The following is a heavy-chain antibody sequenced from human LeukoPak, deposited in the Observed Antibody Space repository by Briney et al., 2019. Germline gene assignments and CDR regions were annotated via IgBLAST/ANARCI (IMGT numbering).Heavy chain of an antibody. J-gene: IGHJ4*02. CDR1: GVILTSYW. Sequence: GALRLSCAASGVILTSYWMSWVRQTPGKGLEWVASIKAAGSEKFHVDSVKGRFTISRDDAKNSLYLQMNSLRVEDAALYYCVRDSDRRSDCWGQGTLVTVSS. CDR3: VRDSDRRSDC. CDR2: IKAAGSEK. D-gene: IGHD3-22*01. V-gene: IGHV3-7*03.